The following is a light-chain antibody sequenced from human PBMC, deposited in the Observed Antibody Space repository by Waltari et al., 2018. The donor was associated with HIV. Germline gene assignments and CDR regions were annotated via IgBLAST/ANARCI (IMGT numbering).Light chain of an antibody. Sequence: QLILTQSPSASSSLGAAATLTCILSSGHSNYALAWHQHHPGKGPRFLIKLNSDGSHSEGDGIPDRCSGSSSGAQRYLTVTSLQSEDEADYSGQTWDTGPWVCGGGNKLTVL. CDR1: SGHSNYA. CDR3: QTWDTGPWV. CDR2: LNSDGSH. J-gene: IGLJ3*02. V-gene: IGLV4-69*02.